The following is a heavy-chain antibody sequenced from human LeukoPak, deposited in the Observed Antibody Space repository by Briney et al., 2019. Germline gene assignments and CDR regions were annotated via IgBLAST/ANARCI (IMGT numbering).Heavy chain of an antibody. Sequence: GGSLRLSCAASGFTFSSYSMNWVRQAPGKGLEWVSTIYSGGATYYADSVMGRFTISRHNSRNTLYLQMNSLRAEDTAVYYCARVDTVMAYYFDLWGQGTLVTVSS. J-gene: IGHJ4*02. CDR2: IYSGGAT. V-gene: IGHV3-53*04. D-gene: IGHD5-18*01. CDR3: ARVDTVMAYYFDL. CDR1: GFTFSSYS.